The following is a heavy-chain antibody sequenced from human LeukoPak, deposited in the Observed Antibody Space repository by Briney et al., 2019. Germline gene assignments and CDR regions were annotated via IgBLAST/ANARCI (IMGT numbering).Heavy chain of an antibody. V-gene: IGHV4-4*07. CDR3: ARDRAILTGYYYYYYYYMDV. D-gene: IGHD3-9*01. CDR1: GGSISSYY. J-gene: IGHJ6*03. Sequence: SETLSLTCTVFGGSISSYYWSWIRQPAGKGLEWIGRIYTSGSTNYNPSLKSRVTMSVDTSKNQFSLKLSSVTAADTAVYYCARDRAILTGYYYYYYYYMDVWGKGTTVTIS. CDR2: IYTSGST.